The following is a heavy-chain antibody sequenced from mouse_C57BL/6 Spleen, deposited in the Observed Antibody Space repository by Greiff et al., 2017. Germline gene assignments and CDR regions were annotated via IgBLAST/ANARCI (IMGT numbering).Heavy chain of an antibody. Sequence: VQRVESGAELAKPGASVKLSCKASGYTFTSYWMHWVKQRPGQGLEWIGYINPSSGYTKYNQKFKDKATLTADKSSSTAYMQLSSLTYEDSAVYYCARVPDSSGYHYAMDYWGQGTSVTVSS. CDR3: ARVPDSSGYHYAMDY. D-gene: IGHD3-2*02. CDR2: INPSSGYT. J-gene: IGHJ4*01. CDR1: GYTFTSYW. V-gene: IGHV1-7*01.